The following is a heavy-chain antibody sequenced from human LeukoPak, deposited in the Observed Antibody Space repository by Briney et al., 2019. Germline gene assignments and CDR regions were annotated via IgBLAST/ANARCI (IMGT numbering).Heavy chain of an antibody. D-gene: IGHD2/OR15-2a*01. CDR3: ARRRDNSYYFGMDV. Sequence: SETLSLTCTVSGGSISSYYWNWLRQPPGKGLEWIGYIYYSGSTNYNPSRKSRVTISEDTSKKEFSLKLSSVTATDTAVYYCARRRDNSYYFGMDVWGQGTTVTVSS. CDR2: IYYSGST. J-gene: IGHJ6*02. CDR1: GGSISSYY. V-gene: IGHV4-59*08.